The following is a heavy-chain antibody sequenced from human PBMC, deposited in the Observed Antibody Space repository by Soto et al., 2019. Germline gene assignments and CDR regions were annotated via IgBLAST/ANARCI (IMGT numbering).Heavy chain of an antibody. CDR3: ARELHRYYYYGMDV. CDR2: IYYSGST. V-gene: IGHV4-31*03. D-gene: IGHD1-26*01. J-gene: IGHJ6*02. Sequence: SETLSLTCTVSGGSISSGGYYWSWIRQHPGKGLEWIGYIYYSGSTYYNPSLKSRVTISVDTSKNQFSLKLSSVTAADTAVYYCARELHRYYYYGMDVWGQGTTVTVSS. CDR1: GGSISSGGYY.